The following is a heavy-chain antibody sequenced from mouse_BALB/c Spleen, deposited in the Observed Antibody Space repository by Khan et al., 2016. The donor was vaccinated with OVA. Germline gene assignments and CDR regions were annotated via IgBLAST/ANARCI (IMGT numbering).Heavy chain of an antibody. CDR2: IIYTGYT. D-gene: IGHD2-12*01. CDR1: GDSITSGY. CDR3: ARSTYRYAFVY. J-gene: IGHJ3*01. Sequence: EVQLVESGPSLVKPSQTLSLTCSVTGDSITSGYWNWIRKFPEHKLEYMGYIIYTGYTYYNPSLISRISITPHTSKNQYYLQLNSVTDDDTATYYCARSTYRYAFVYWGQGTLVTVSA. V-gene: IGHV3-8*02.